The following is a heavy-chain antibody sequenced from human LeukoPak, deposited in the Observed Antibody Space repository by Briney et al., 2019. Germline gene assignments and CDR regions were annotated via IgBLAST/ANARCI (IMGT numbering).Heavy chain of an antibody. CDR1: GGSISSSSYY. J-gene: IGHJ6*03. V-gene: IGHV4-39*01. CDR3: ARQGTTTDYYYYYMDV. D-gene: IGHD4-17*01. Sequence: PSETLSLTCTVSGGSISSSSYYWGWIRQPPGKGLEWIVSIFYSGSTYYSPSLKSRVTISIDTSKNQFSLKLTSVTAADTAVYYCARQGTTTDYYYYYMDVWGKGTTVTISS. CDR2: IFYSGST.